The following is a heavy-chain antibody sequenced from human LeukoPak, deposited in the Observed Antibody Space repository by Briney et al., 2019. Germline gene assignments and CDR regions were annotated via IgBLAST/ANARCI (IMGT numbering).Heavy chain of an antibody. V-gene: IGHV3-23*01. J-gene: IGHJ6*03. CDR3: AKRNIAVAERGYYYYYYMDV. D-gene: IGHD6-19*01. CDR1: GFTFRSYA. CDR2: ISGSGGST. Sequence: PGGSLRLSCAASGFTFRSYAMSWVPQAPGKGLEWVSDISGSGGSTYYADSVKGRVTLSRDNSKNTLYLQMNNLRAEDTAVYYCAKRNIAVAERGYYYYYYMDVWGKGTTVTVSS.